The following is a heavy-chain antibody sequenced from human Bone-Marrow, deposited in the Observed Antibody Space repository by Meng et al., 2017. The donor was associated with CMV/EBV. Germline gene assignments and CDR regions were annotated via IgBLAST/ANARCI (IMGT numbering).Heavy chain of an antibody. J-gene: IGHJ4*02. CDR1: GGSFSGYY. D-gene: IGHD2-2*01. Sequence: GSLRLSCAVYGGSFSGYYWSWIRQPPGKGLEWIGEINHSGSTNYNPSLKSRVTISVDTSKNQFSLKLSSVTAADTAVYYCARRGPAAIDYWGQGTLVTVSS. V-gene: IGHV4-34*01. CDR3: ARRGPAAIDY. CDR2: INHSGST.